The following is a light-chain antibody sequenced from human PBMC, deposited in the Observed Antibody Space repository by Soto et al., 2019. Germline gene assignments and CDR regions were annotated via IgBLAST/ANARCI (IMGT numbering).Light chain of an antibody. CDR2: AAS. Sequence: DIQMTQSPSSLSASVGDRVTITCRAGQTISSXXXXYQQRPGXAPKLLIYAASSLQSGAPSRFSGSGSGTDFTLTISSLQPEDFATYYCQQSYSTPLLTFGGGTKVEIK. CDR1: QTISSX. V-gene: IGKV1-39*01. J-gene: IGKJ4*01. CDR3: QQSYSTPLLT.